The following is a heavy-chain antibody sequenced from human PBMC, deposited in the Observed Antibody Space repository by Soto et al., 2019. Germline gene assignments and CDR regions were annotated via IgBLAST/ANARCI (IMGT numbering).Heavy chain of an antibody. D-gene: IGHD5-12*01. Sequence: QVQLVEAGGGVVQPGRSLRLSCAASGFMFSSYAMHWVRQAPGKGLEWVAVKTYDGSNKYYADSVKGRFTISRDNSKNTLYLQMNSLRAEDTAVYYCARAGWLLVDSWGQGTLVTVSS. CDR2: KTYDGSNK. CDR1: GFMFSSYA. CDR3: ARAGWLLVDS. J-gene: IGHJ4*02. V-gene: IGHV3-30-3*01.